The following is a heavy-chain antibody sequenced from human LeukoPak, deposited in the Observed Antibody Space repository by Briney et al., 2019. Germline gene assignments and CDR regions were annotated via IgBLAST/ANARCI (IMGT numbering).Heavy chain of an antibody. J-gene: IGHJ4*02. CDR1: GFTFSSYA. CDR3: ARGYSSSWYYFDY. CDR2: ISGSGGST. Sequence: GGSLRLSCAASGFTFSSYAMSWVRQAPGKGLEWVSAISGSGGSTYYADSVKGRFTISRDNSKNTLYLQMNSLRAEDTAVYYCARGYSSSWYYFDYWGQGTLVTVSS. V-gene: IGHV3-23*01. D-gene: IGHD6-13*01.